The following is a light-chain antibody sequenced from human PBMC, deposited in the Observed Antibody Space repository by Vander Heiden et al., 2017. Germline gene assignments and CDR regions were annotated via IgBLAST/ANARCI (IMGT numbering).Light chain of an antibody. V-gene: IGKV1-5*01. CDR2: DAS. CDR3: QQYNSYLLT. J-gene: IGKJ4*01. Sequence: DIQMTQSPSTLSAAVGDRVTITCRASQSISSWLAWYQQKPGKAPKLLIYDASSLESGVPSRFSGSGSGTEFTLTISSLQPDDFATYYCQQYNSYLLTFGGGTKVEIK. CDR1: QSISSW.